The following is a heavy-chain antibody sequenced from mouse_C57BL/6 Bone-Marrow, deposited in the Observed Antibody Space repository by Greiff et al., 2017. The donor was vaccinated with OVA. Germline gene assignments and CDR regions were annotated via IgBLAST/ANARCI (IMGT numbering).Heavy chain of an antibody. CDR2: IHPNSGST. V-gene: IGHV1-64*01. Sequence: VQLQQPGAELVKPGASVKLSCKASGYTFTSYWMHWVKQRPGQGLEWIGMIHPNSGSTNYNEKFKSKATLTVDKSSSTAYMKLSSLTSEDSAVYYCARLGDYDWFAYWGQGTLVTVSA. J-gene: IGHJ3*01. CDR1: GYTFTSYW. CDR3: ARLGDYDWFAY. D-gene: IGHD2-4*01.